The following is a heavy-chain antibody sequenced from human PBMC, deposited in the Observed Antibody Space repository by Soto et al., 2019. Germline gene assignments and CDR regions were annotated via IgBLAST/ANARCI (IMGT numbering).Heavy chain of an antibody. CDR2: IIGSGDSA. CDR3: VKDRAFRTVAGADR. D-gene: IGHD6-19*01. Sequence: GGSLRLSCTVSGFTFRSYAMNWVRQAPGGGLEWVSNIIGSGDSASYADSVKGRFTISRDNSQNTLFLQMDSLRVDDTATYYCVKDRAFRTVAGADRWGQGTLVTVSS. V-gene: IGHV3-23*01. J-gene: IGHJ4*01. CDR1: GFTFRSYA.